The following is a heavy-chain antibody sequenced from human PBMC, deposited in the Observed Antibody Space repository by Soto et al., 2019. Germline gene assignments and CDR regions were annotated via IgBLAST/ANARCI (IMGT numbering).Heavy chain of an antibody. CDR1: GFTFSSYA. CDR2: ISGSGGST. Sequence: GGSLRLSCAASGFTFSSYAMSWVRQAPGKGLEWVSAISGSGGSTYYADTVKGRFTISRDNSKNTLYLQMNSLRAEDTAVYYCAKDPASSGWPDAFDIWGQGTMVTVSS. D-gene: IGHD6-19*01. J-gene: IGHJ3*02. V-gene: IGHV3-23*01. CDR3: AKDPASSGWPDAFDI.